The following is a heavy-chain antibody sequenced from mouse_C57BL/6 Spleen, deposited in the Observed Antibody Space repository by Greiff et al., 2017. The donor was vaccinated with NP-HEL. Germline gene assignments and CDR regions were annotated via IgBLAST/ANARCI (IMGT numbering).Heavy chain of an antibody. CDR2: ISYDGSN. CDR1: GYSITSGYY. D-gene: IGHD2-4*01. Sequence: EVKLMESGPGLVKPSQSLSLTCSVTGYSITSGYYWNWIRQFPGNKLEWMGYISYDGSNNYNPSLKNRISITRDTSKNQFFLKLNSVTTEDTATYYCARDQGDYEAYWGQGTLVTVSA. J-gene: IGHJ3*01. V-gene: IGHV3-6*01. CDR3: ARDQGDYEAY.